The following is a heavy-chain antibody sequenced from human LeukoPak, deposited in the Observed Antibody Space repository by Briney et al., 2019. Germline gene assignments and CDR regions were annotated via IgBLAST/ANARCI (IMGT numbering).Heavy chain of an antibody. CDR3: AREMGAYYDFWSGPRPGMDV. Sequence: ASVKVSCKASGGTFSSYAISWVRQAPGQGLEWMGRIIPILGIANYAQKFQGRVTITADKSTSTAYMELSSLRSEDTAVYYCAREMGAYYDFWSGPRPGMDVWGQGTTVTVSS. J-gene: IGHJ6*02. V-gene: IGHV1-69*04. CDR1: GGTFSSYA. CDR2: IIPILGIA. D-gene: IGHD3-3*01.